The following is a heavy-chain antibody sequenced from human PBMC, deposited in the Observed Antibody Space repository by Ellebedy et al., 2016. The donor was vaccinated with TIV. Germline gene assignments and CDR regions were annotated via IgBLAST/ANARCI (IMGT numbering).Heavy chain of an antibody. CDR3: TKTRGWLQPDFHY. CDR1: GSSISSGYY. Sequence: MPSETLSLTCSVSGSSISSGYYWGWIRQPPGRGLEWIGSMFHSGSTYYRPSLKSRVTISLDTSKNQFSLNLNSVTAADTAVYYCTKTRGWLQPDFHYWGQGSLVTVSS. D-gene: IGHD5-24*01. V-gene: IGHV4-38-2*01. CDR2: MFHSGST. J-gene: IGHJ4*02.